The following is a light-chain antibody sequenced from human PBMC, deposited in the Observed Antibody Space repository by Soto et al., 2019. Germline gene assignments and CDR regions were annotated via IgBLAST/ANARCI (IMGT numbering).Light chain of an antibody. CDR2: DAS. J-gene: IGKJ1*01. Sequence: IVLSQSPATLSLSPGERASLSCRASQSVSSCVAWYQQKPGQAPRLLIYDASSWDTGVPARFSGSGSGTDFTLTITSLQPEDSAVYYCQQYRNYYPWTFGQGTKLDIK. V-gene: IGKV3D-11*02. CDR3: QQYRNYYPWT. CDR1: QSVSSC.